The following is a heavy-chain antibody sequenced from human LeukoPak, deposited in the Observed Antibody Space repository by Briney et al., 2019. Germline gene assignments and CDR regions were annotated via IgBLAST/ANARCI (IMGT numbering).Heavy chain of an antibody. Sequence: HPGGSLRLSCAASGFTFSSYWMHWVRQAPGKGLVWVSRINNDGSSTSYADSVQGRFTISRDNAKNTLYLQMNSLRAEDTALYYCARVARGDYYYYYMDVWGNGTTVTVSS. V-gene: IGHV3-74*01. CDR1: GFTFSSYW. CDR2: INNDGSST. J-gene: IGHJ6*03. CDR3: ARVARGDYYYYYMDV. D-gene: IGHD3-10*01.